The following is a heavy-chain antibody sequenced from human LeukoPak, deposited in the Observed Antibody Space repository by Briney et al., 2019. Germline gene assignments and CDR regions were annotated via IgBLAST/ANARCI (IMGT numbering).Heavy chain of an antibody. CDR3: ARRKRGRYCSGGSCYSPSDY. D-gene: IGHD2-15*01. Sequence: SVKVSCKASGGTFSSYAISWVRQAPGQGLEWMGRIIPIFGTANYAQKFQGRVTITTDESTSTAYMELSSLRSEDTAVYYCARRKRGRYCSGGSCYSPSDYWGQGTLVTVSS. CDR1: GGTFSSYA. V-gene: IGHV1-69*05. CDR2: IIPIFGTA. J-gene: IGHJ4*02.